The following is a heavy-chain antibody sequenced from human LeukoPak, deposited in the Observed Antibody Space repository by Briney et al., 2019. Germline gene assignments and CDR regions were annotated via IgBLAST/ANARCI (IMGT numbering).Heavy chain of an antibody. J-gene: IGHJ4*02. CDR3: ARGGVAAAASIDY. Sequence: GGSLRLSCAASGFTFSSYAMSWVRQAPGKGLEWVSVISGSGGSTYYADSVKGRFTISRDNSKNTLYLQMNSLRAEDTAVYYCARGGVAAAASIDYWGQGTLVTVSS. CDR2: ISGSGGST. D-gene: IGHD6-13*01. V-gene: IGHV3-23*01. CDR1: GFTFSSYA.